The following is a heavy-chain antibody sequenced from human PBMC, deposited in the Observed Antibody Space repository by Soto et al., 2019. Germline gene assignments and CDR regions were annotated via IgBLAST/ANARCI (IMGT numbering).Heavy chain of an antibody. J-gene: IGHJ6*02. D-gene: IGHD6-19*01. CDR2: ISAYNGNT. CDR1: GYTFTSYG. Sequence: ASVKVSCKASGYTFTSYGISWVRQAPGQGLEWMGWISAYNGNTNYAQKLQGRVTMTTDTSTSTAYMELRSLRSDDTAVYYCARDRGYSSDWNYYGMDVWGQGTTGTVSS. CDR3: ARDRGYSSDWNYYGMDV. V-gene: IGHV1-18*01.